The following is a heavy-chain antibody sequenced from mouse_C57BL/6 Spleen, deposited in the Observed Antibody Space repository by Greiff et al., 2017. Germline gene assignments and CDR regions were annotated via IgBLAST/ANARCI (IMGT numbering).Heavy chain of an antibody. CDR3: ARESGYDYDEFYAMDY. J-gene: IGHJ4*01. CDR1: GFTFSSYA. D-gene: IGHD2-4*01. Sequence: EVQRVESGGGLVKPGGSLKLSCAASGFTFSSYAMSWVRQTPEKRLEWVATISDGGSYTYYPDNVKGRFTISRDNAKNNLYLQMSHLKSEDTAMYYCARESGYDYDEFYAMDYWGQGTSVTVSS. CDR2: ISDGGSYT. V-gene: IGHV5-4*01.